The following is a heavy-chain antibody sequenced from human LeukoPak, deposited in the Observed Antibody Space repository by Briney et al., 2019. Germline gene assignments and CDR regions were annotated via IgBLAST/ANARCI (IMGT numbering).Heavy chain of an antibody. CDR1: GYTFTGYY. Sequence: GASVKVSCKASGYTFTGYYMHWVRQAPGQGLEWMGWINPNSGGTNYAQKFQGRVTMTRDTSISTAYMELSRLRSDDTAVYYCGVVAALNGGDFDYWGQGTLVTVSS. J-gene: IGHJ4*02. D-gene: IGHD1-26*01. V-gene: IGHV1-2*02. CDR3: GVVAALNGGDFDY. CDR2: INPNSGGT.